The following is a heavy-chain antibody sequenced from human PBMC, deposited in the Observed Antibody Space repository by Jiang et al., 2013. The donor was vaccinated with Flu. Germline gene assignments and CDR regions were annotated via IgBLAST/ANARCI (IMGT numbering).Heavy chain of an antibody. D-gene: IGHD2/OR15-2a*01. J-gene: IGHJ6*03. CDR2: ISDSGYHT. CDR1: GFTFRNYV. V-gene: IGHV3-23*04. CDR3: AKRRVVLLRDDYY. Sequence: VQLVESGGDLVQPGGSLRLSCAAPGFTFRNYVMTWVRRAPGKGLEWVSTISDSGYHTYYADSVKGRFTISRDNSKNTLFLQMNGVRADDTAIYYCAKRRVVLLRDDYY.